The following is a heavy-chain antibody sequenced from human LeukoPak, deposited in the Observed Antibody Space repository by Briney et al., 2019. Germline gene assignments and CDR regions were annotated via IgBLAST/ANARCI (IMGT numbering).Heavy chain of an antibody. Sequence: SVKVSCKACRYTFPNYAMHWLRQAPAQSREGMGWINADNYNTKYPQKFQGRVTINRDTSASTAYMELNSLISEDTAVYYCARYLGYCTGGICYPNWFDPWGQGTLVTVSS. CDR1: RYTFPNYA. J-gene: IGHJ5*02. D-gene: IGHD2-15*01. CDR2: INADNYNT. V-gene: IGHV1-3*01. CDR3: ARYLGYCTGGICYPNWFDP.